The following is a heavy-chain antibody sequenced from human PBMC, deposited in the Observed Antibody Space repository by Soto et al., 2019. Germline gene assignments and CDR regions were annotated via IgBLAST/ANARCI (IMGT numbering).Heavy chain of an antibody. Sequence: QLQLQESGSGLVKPSQTLSLTCAVSGGSISSGGYSWSWIRQQPGKGLEWIGYLYHSGSTSYNPSLKSRVTISVDRSKNQFSLKLSSVTAADTAVYYCARGDDYSNRLDYWGQGTLVTFSS. D-gene: IGHD4-4*01. CDR3: ARGDDYSNRLDY. CDR2: LYHSGST. V-gene: IGHV4-30-2*01. CDR1: GGSISSGGYS. J-gene: IGHJ4*02.